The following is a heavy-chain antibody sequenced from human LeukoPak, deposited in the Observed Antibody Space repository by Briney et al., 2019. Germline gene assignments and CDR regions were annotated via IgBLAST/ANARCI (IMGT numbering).Heavy chain of an antibody. V-gene: IGHV1-46*01. CDR1: GYTFTSYY. D-gene: IGHD2-2*01. Sequence: GASVKVSCKASGYTFTSYYMHWVRQAPGQGLEWMGIINPSGGSTSYAQKFQGRVTMTEDTSTDTAYMELSSLRSEDTAVYYCATDRYCSSTSCHFQHWGQGTLVTVSS. CDR3: ATDRYCSSTSCHFQH. CDR2: INPSGGST. J-gene: IGHJ1*01.